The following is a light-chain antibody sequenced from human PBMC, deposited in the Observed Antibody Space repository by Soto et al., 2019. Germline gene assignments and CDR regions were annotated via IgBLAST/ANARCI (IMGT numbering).Light chain of an antibody. CDR2: EVN. J-gene: IGLJ2*01. CDR3: SSYTSSSTLVI. CDR1: SSDLGGYNY. Sequence: QSALTQPASVSGSPGQSITISCTGTSSDLGGYNYVSWYQQHPGKAPKLMIYEVNNRPSGVSNRFSGSKSGNTASLTISGLQAEDEANYYCSSYTSSSTLVIFGGGTQLTVL. V-gene: IGLV2-14*01.